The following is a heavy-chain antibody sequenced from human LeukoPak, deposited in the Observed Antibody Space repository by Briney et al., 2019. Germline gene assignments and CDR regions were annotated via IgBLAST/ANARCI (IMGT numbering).Heavy chain of an antibody. D-gene: IGHD3/OR15-3a*01. J-gene: IGHJ3*02. CDR1: GGSFSGYY. CDR3: ARTGRDWLFKRVAFDI. CDR2: INHSGST. V-gene: IGHV4-34*01. Sequence: SETLSLTCAVYGGSFSGYYWSWIRQPPGKGLEWIGEINHSGSTNYNPSLKSRVTISVDTSKNQFSLKLSSVTAADTAVYYCARTGRDWLFKRVAFDIWGQGTMVTVSS.